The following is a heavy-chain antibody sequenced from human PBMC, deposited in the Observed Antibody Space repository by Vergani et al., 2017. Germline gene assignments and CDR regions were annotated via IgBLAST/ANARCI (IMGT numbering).Heavy chain of an antibody. CDR3: ARGGMSSSWYDYYYYGMDV. Sequence: QVQLVESGGGVVQPGRSLRLSCAASGFTFSSYGMHWVRQAPGKGLEWVAVIWYDGSNKYYADSVKGRFTITRDNSKNTLYLQMNSLRAGDTAVYYCARGGMSSSWYDYYYYGMDVWGQGTTVTVSS. CDR2: IWYDGSNK. D-gene: IGHD6-13*01. J-gene: IGHJ6*02. CDR1: GFTFSSYG. V-gene: IGHV3-33*01.